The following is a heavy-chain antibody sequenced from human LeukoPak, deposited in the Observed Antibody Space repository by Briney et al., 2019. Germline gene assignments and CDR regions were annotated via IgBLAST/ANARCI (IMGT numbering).Heavy chain of an antibody. V-gene: IGHV3-30-3*01. J-gene: IGHJ4*02. CDR2: ISADGNNE. Sequence: GGTLRLSCVASGFIFSDYAAHWLRRAPRQGLDWVAVISADGNNESYAASATGRFTISRDNYKDTLYLQMNSLRPEDTAVYYCAKGDRSFVVDYWGQGTLVSVSS. CDR3: AKGDRSFVVDY. D-gene: IGHD3-22*01. CDR1: GFIFSDYA.